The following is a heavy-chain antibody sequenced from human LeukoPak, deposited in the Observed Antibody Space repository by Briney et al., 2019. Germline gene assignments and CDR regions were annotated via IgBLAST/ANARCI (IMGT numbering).Heavy chain of an antibody. CDR1: GGSFSGYY. D-gene: IGHD5-18*01. J-gene: IGHJ6*02. CDR2: INHSGST. V-gene: IGHV4-34*01. CDR3: ATTGGDRDGYSHGMDV. Sequence: MPSETLSLTCAVYGGSFSGYYWSWIRQPPGMGLEWIGEINHSGSTNYNPSLKSRVTISVDTSKNQFSLKLSSVTAADTAVYYCATTGGDRDGYSHGMDVWGQGTTVTVSS.